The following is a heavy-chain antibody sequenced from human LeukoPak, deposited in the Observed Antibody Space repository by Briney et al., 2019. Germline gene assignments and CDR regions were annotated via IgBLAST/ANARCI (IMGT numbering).Heavy chain of an antibody. V-gene: IGHV1-69*04. CDR2: IIPILGIA. J-gene: IGHJ4*02. CDR3: ARAPWGGYSCGVDY. CDR1: GYTLTELS. D-gene: IGHD5-18*01. Sequence: SVKVSCKVSGYTLTELSMHWVRQAPGQGLEWMGRIIPILGIANYAQKFQGRVTITADKSTSTAYMELSSLRSEDTAVYYCARAPWGGYSCGVDYWGQGTLVTVSS.